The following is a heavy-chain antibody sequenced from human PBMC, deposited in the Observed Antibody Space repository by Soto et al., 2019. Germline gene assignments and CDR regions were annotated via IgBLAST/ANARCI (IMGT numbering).Heavy chain of an antibody. CDR1: GYTVTADY. Sequence: APMKFSCKASGYTVTADYMHWVRQGPGRRHDRMGWVNPNSGGTNLAQMWKGWATMTTDTPITTAYLELSRLGSDDTDLYYCASAGAYYYASSCYYHDPYYYSGMDVWGQGTTVTVSS. CDR2: VNPNSGGT. J-gene: IGHJ6*02. D-gene: IGHD3-22*01. CDR3: ASAGAYYYASSCYYHDPYYYSGMDV. V-gene: IGHV1-2*04.